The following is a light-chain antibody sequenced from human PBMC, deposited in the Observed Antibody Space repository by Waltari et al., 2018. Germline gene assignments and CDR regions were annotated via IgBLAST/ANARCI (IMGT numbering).Light chain of an antibody. Sequence: DIVMTQSPLSLPVTPGEPASISCRSSQSLVHSNGYTYLDWYLQKPGQSPQLLIYLGSNRASGVPDRFSGSGSGTDFTLKISRVEAEDVGVYYCMQALQSPRTFGQGTKVEIK. CDR3: MQALQSPRT. J-gene: IGKJ1*01. V-gene: IGKV2-28*01. CDR1: QSLVHSNGYTY. CDR2: LGS.